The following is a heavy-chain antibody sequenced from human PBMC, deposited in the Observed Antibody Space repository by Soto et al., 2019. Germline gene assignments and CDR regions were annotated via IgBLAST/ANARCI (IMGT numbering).Heavy chain of an antibody. V-gene: IGHV4-34*01. CDR3: ARGLILWFGELSRRGGYYYYMDV. CDR2: INDSGNI. D-gene: IGHD3-10*01. CDR1: GGSFSGYQ. J-gene: IGHJ6*03. Sequence: QVQLQQWGAGLLKPSETLSLTCAVYGGSFSGYQWTWIRQTPGKGLEWTGEINDSGNINYNPSLKSRVTILVDTAKKQFSLKLSSVTAADTAVYYCARGLILWFGELSRRGGYYYYMDVWGKGTSVTVSS.